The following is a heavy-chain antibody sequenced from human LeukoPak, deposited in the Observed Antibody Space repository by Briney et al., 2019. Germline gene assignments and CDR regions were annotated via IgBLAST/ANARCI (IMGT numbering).Heavy chain of an antibody. D-gene: IGHD6-6*01. J-gene: IGHJ4*02. CDR2: IKQDGGEK. CDR1: GGSFNDYY. Sequence: PSETLSLTCAVYGGSFNDYYWSWVRQAPGKGLEWVANIKQDGGEKYYVDSVKGRFTISRDNAKNSLYLQMNSLRAEDTAVYYCARGARTHDYWGQGTLVTVSS. CDR3: ARGARTHDY. V-gene: IGHV3-7*01.